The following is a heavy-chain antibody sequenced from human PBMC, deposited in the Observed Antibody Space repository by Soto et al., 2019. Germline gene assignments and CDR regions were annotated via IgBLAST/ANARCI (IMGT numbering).Heavy chain of an antibody. V-gene: IGHV1-18*04. CDR1: GYTFTGYY. D-gene: IGHD3-3*01. J-gene: IGHJ4*02. Sequence: GASVKVSCKASGYTFTGYYMHWVRQAPGQGLEWMGWISANNGNTNYAQKLQGRVTMTTDTSTSTAYMELRSLRSDDTAVYYCARDNFWSGWVDYWGQGTLVTVSS. CDR2: ISANNGNT. CDR3: ARDNFWSGWVDY.